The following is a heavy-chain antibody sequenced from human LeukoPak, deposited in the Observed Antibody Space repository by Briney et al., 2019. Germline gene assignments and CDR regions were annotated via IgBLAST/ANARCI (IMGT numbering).Heavy chain of an antibody. D-gene: IGHD3-16*01. CDR3: ARGRNWGHDWFDP. CDR1: GYTFANYD. CDR2: MYPNSDNA. V-gene: IGHV1-8*01. J-gene: IGHJ5*02. Sequence: ASVKVSCKASGYTFANYDINWVRQAPGQGLGWMGWMYPNSDNAGYAQKFQGRVTMTRNTSITTVYMELTSLRSEDTAMYYCARGRNWGHDWFDPWGQGTLVTVSS.